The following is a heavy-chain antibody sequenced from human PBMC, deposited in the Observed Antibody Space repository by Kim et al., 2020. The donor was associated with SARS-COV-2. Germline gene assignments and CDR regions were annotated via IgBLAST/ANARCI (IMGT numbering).Heavy chain of an antibody. D-gene: IGHD6-19*01. CDR2: INPNSGGT. J-gene: IGHJ3*02. CDR1: GYTFTGYY. Sequence: ASVKVSCKASGYTFTGYYMHWVRQAPGQGLEWMGWINPNSGGTNYAQKFQGRVTMTRDTSISTAYMELSRLRSDDTAVYYCARSRGQAVAGTRYAFDIWGQGTMVTVSS. CDR3: ARSRGQAVAGTRYAFDI. V-gene: IGHV1-2*02.